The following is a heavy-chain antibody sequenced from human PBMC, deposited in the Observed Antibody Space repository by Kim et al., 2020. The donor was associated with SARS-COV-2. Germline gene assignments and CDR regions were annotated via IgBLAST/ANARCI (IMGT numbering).Heavy chain of an antibody. CDR1: GFTFSSYS. J-gene: IGHJ3*02. D-gene: IGHD3-10*01. CDR2: ISSSSSYI. Sequence: GGSLRLSCAASGFTFSSYSMNWVRQAPGKGLEWVSSISSSSSYIYYADSVKGRFTISRDNAKNSLYLQMTSLRAEDTAVYYCARDVGAILWFGHNAFDIWGQGKMVPVSS. V-gene: IGHV3-21*01. CDR3: ARDVGAILWFGHNAFDI.